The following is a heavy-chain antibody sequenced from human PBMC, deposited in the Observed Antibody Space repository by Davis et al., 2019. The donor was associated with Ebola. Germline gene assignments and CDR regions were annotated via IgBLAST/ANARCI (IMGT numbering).Heavy chain of an antibody. J-gene: IGHJ4*02. D-gene: IGHD6-25*01. V-gene: IGHV7-4-1*02. CDR3: ARGKRDY. CDR2: INPNTGNP. CDR1: GYTFTDYI. Sequence: ASVKVSCKASGYTFTDYIINWVRQAPGQGLEWMGSINPNTGNPTYAQGFTGRFVFSLDTSVSTAYLQISSLKAEDTAVYYCARGKRDYWGQGTLVTVSS.